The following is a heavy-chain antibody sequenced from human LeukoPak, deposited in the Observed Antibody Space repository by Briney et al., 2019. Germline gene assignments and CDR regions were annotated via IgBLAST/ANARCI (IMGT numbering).Heavy chain of an antibody. J-gene: IGHJ4*02. CDR1: GFTFDDYA. D-gene: IGHD6-6*01. V-gene: IGHV3-9*03. CDR2: ISWNSGSI. CDR3: AKGRESSIAALSFDY. Sequence: GGSLRLSCAASGFTFDDYAMHWVRQAPGKGLEWVSGISWNSGSIGYADSVKGRFTISRDNAKNSLYLQMNSLRAEDMALYYCAKGRESSIAALSFDYWGQGTLVTVSP.